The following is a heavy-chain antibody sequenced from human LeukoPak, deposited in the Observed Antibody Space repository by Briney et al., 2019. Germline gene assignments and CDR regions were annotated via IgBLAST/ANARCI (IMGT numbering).Heavy chain of an antibody. CDR2: IWYDGSNQ. V-gene: IGHV3-33*01. CDR3: ARADTAMAFDY. J-gene: IGHJ4*02. D-gene: IGHD5-18*01. Sequence: HPGGSLRLSCVASGFSFRSYGMHWVRQAPGKGLEWVALIWYDGSNQYYADSVKGRFTISKDSSKDTLYLQMNSLRAEDTAVYYCARADTAMAFDYWGQGTLVTVSS. CDR1: GFSFRSYG.